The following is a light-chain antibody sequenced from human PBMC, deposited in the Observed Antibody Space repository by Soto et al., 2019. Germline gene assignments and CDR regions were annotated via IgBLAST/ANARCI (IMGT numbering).Light chain of an antibody. CDR2: AAS. CDR3: QQSFNTPPR. Sequence: SPCTVYATVGDRVTITYRASQGISSWLAWYQQKPGKAPNLLIYAASSLQSGVPSRFSGSGSGTDFTLTISSLQPEDFVTYFCQQSFNTPPRFGGGTMVDVK. J-gene: IGKJ4*01. CDR1: QGISSW. V-gene: IGKV1-12*01.